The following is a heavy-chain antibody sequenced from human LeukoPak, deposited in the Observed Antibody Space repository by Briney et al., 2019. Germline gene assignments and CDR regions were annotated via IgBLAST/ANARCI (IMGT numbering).Heavy chain of an antibody. CDR3: AKQLGYCSDGSCYSPY. CDR1: GFTFSSSA. CDR2: ISNNGGYT. Sequence: GGSLRLSCAASGFTFSSSAMSWVRQAPGKGLEWVSAISNNGGYTYYADSVQGRFTISRDNSKSTLCLQMNSLRAEDTAVYYCAKQLGYCSDGSCYSPYWGQGTLVTVSS. V-gene: IGHV3-23*01. D-gene: IGHD2-15*01. J-gene: IGHJ4*02.